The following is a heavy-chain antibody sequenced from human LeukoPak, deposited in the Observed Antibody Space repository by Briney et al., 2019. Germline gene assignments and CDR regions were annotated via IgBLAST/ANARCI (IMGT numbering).Heavy chain of an antibody. J-gene: IGHJ6*02. CDR1: GFTFRSYA. CDR3: ATSARPEYYDFWSGYPQHYYYGMDV. Sequence: GGSVRLSCAACGFTFRSYAMHGVRQAPGKGVEWVAVISYDGSNKYYADSVKGRFTISKDNSKNTLYLQMNSLRAEDTAVYYCATSARPEYYDFWSGYPQHYYYGMDVWGQGTTVTVSS. CDR2: ISYDGSNK. V-gene: IGHV3-30-3*01. D-gene: IGHD3-3*01.